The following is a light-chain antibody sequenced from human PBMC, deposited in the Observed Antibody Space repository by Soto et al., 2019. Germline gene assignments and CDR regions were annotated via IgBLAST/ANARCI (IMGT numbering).Light chain of an antibody. CDR2: GAS. Sequence: EIVLTQSPGTLSLSPGESATLSCRASQSIGSNYLAWYQQKPGQAPRLLIYGASKRATGIPARFSGSGSGTEFTLTISSLQSEDFAVYYCQQYNNWPSWTFGQGTKVDIK. V-gene: IGKV3-15*01. J-gene: IGKJ1*01. CDR3: QQYNNWPSWT. CDR1: QSIGSN.